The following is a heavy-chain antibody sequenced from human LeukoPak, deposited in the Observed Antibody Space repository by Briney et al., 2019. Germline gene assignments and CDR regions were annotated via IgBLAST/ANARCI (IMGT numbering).Heavy chain of an antibody. Sequence: TGGTLRLSCAASGFTFSSYGMSWVRQAPGKGLEWVSAISGSGGSTYYADSVKGRFTISRDNSKNTLYLQMNSLRVEDTGVYYCASWGEGALDNWGQGTLVTVSS. CDR3: ASWGEGALDN. CDR2: ISGSGGST. V-gene: IGHV3-23*01. D-gene: IGHD1-26*01. J-gene: IGHJ4*02. CDR1: GFTFSSYG.